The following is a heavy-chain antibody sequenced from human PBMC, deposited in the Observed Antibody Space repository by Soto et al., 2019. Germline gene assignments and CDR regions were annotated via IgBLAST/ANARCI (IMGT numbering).Heavy chain of an antibody. CDR3: AREVYYDFWSGHPFDY. CDR2: IYYSGST. J-gene: IGHJ4*02. V-gene: IGHV4-39*02. Sequence: PSETLSLTCTVSGGSISSNNYYWGWIRQPPGKGLEWIGTIYYSGSTYYNPSLKSRVTMSVDTSKNQFSLKLSSVTAADTAVYYCAREVYYDFWSGHPFDYWGQGTLVTVSS. D-gene: IGHD3-3*01. CDR1: GGSISSNNYY.